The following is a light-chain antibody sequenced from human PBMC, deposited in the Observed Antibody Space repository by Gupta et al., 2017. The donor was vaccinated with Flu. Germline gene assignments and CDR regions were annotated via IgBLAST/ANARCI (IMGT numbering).Light chain of an antibody. CDR2: DAS. CDR3: QQVNYYPRT. V-gene: IGKV1-9*01. J-gene: IGKJ1*01. Sequence: QRPGKAPNLLIYDASTLQSGVPSRFSGTVSGAEFTLTISALQPEDFGTYYCQQVNYYPRTFGQGTXVEI.